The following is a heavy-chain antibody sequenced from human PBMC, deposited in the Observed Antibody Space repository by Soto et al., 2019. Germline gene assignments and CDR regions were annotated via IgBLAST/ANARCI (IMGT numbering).Heavy chain of an antibody. CDR3: ARGLPGARYYFDY. V-gene: IGHV3-23*01. CDR2: IFCSGGST. D-gene: IGHD2-15*01. Sequence: VQLLESGGGLVQPGGSLRLSCAASRFTFSNYAMNWVRQAPGKGLEWVSTIFCSGGSTYYADSVKGRFTICRDNSKNTLYLQMTNLRAEDTAVYYWARGLPGARYYFDYWGQGTLVTVSS. J-gene: IGHJ4*02. CDR1: RFTFSNYA.